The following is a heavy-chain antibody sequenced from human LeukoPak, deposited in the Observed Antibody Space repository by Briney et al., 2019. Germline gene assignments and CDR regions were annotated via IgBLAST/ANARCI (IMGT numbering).Heavy chain of an antibody. CDR2: IYYSGST. CDR3: ARQGDFWSGTHDY. Sequence: PSETLSLTCTVSGGSISSSSYYSGWIRQPPGKGLEWIGSIYYSGSTYYNPSLKSRVTISVDTSKNQFSLKLSSVTAADTAMYYCARQGDFWSGTHDYWGQGTLVTVSS. V-gene: IGHV4-39*01. J-gene: IGHJ4*02. D-gene: IGHD3-3*01. CDR1: GGSISSSSYY.